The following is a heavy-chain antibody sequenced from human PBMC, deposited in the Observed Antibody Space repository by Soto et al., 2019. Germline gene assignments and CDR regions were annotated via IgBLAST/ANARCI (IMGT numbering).Heavy chain of an antibody. Sequence: QVQLVQSGAEVKKLGASVRVSCKASGYIFTDYAIHWVRQAPGQRLEWMGWINTGTDKTEYSQTCQGRVTFTRDTSANTAYMELSSLRSEDTAVYYWARDRSLVVTNWGQGTLVTVSS. J-gene: IGHJ4*02. CDR1: GYIFTDYA. CDR3: ARDRSLVVTN. CDR2: INTGTDKT. V-gene: IGHV1-3*04. D-gene: IGHD5-12*01.